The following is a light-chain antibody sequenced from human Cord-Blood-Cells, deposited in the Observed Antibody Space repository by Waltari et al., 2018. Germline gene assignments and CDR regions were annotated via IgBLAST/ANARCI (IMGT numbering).Light chain of an antibody. CDR1: TGAVPSGHY. Sequence: QAVVTQEPSLTVSPGGTVTLTCGSSTGAVPSGHYPYWFQQKPGQPPRTLIYDTSNKHSWTPARFSGSLLGGKAALTLSGAQPEDEAEYYCLLSYSGARVFGGGTKLTVL. CDR3: LLSYSGARV. J-gene: IGLJ3*02. V-gene: IGLV7-46*01. CDR2: DTS.